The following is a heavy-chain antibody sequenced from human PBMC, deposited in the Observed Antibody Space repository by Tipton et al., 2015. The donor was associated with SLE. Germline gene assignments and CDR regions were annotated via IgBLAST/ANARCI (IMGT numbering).Heavy chain of an antibody. D-gene: IGHD3-10*01. V-gene: IGHV4-34*01. CDR1: GGSFSGYY. Sequence: TLSLTCAVYGGSFSGYYWSWIRQPPGKGLEWIGEINHSGSTNYNPSLKSRVTISVDTSKNQFSLKLSSVTAADTAVYYCARVRDGSGAFDIWGQGTMVTVSS. J-gene: IGHJ3*02. CDR3: ARVRDGSGAFDI. CDR2: INHSGST.